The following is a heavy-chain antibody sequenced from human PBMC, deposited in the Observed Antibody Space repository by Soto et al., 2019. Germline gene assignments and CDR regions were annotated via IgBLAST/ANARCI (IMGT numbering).Heavy chain of an antibody. J-gene: IGHJ6*02. V-gene: IGHV3-48*03. CDR2: ISSSGSTI. CDR1: GFTFSSYE. CDR3: ARAPNLDYYYYYGMDV. Sequence: GGSLRLSCAASGFTFSSYEMNWVRQAPGKGLVWVSYISSSGSTIYYADSVKGRFTISRDNAKNSLYLQMNSLRAEDTAVYYCARAPNLDYYYYYGMDVWGQGTTVTVSS.